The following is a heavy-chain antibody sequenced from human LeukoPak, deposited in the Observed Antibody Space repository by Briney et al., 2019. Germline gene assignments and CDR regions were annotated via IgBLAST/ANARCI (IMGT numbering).Heavy chain of an antibody. D-gene: IGHD6-19*01. V-gene: IGHV1-24*01. CDR1: GYTLTELS. CDR3: AKDRDSRDWYKDAFDI. Sequence: ASVKVSCKVSGYTLTELSMHWVRQAPGKGLEWMGGLDPEDGETIYAQKFQGRVTMTEDTSTDTAYMELSSLRSEDTAIYYCAKDRDSRDWYKDAFDIWGQGTMVTVSS. CDR2: LDPEDGET. J-gene: IGHJ3*02.